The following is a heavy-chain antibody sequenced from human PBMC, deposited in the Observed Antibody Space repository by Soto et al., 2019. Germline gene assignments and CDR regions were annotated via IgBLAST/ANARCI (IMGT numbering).Heavy chain of an antibody. D-gene: IGHD2-2*01. Sequence: ASVKVSCKASGGTFSSYAISWVRQAPGQGLEWMGGIIPIFGTANYAQKFQGRVTITADESTSTAYMELSSLRSEDTAVYYCARKLGYCSSTSCYMDVWGQGPTVTVSS. CDR2: IIPIFGTA. CDR3: ARKLGYCSSTSCYMDV. V-gene: IGHV1-69*13. J-gene: IGHJ6*02. CDR1: GGTFSSYA.